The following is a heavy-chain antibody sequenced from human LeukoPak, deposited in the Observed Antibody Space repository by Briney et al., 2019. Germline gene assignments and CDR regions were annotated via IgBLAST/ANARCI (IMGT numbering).Heavy chain of an antibody. CDR3: ARAPGTTALDY. V-gene: IGHV3-48*01. J-gene: IGHJ4*02. CDR1: GFTFSSYS. CDR2: ISSSSSTI. Sequence: GGSPRLSCAASGFTFSSYSMNWVRQAPGKGLEWVSYISSSSSTIYYADSVKGRFTISRDNAKNSLYLQMNSLRAEDTAVYYCARAPGTTALDYWGQGTLVTVSS. D-gene: IGHD1-1*01.